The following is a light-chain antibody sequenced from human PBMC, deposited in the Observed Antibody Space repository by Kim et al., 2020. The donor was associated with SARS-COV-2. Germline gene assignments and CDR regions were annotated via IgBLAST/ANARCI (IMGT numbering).Light chain of an antibody. CDR3: NSRDSSGSHLV. V-gene: IGLV3-19*01. J-gene: IGLJ2*01. CDR2: GKN. CDR1: SLRSYY. Sequence: SSELTQDPAVSVALGQTVRITCLGDSLRSYYASWYQQKPGQAPVLVIFGKNNRPSGIPDRFSGSSSGNTASLTITGAQAEDEADYYCNSRDSSGSHLVFG.